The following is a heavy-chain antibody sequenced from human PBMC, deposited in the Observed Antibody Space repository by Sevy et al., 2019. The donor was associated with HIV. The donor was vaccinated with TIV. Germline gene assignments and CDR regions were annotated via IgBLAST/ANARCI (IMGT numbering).Heavy chain of an antibody. Sequence: GGSLRLSCTASGFTFGDYAMSWFRQAPGKGLEWVGFIRSKAYGGTTEYAASVKGRFTISRDDSKSIAYLQMNSLKTEDTAVCYCTRGGDGYNFEETILFDHWGQGTLVTVSS. D-gene: IGHD5-12*01. V-gene: IGHV3-49*03. CDR1: GFTFGDYA. CDR2: IRSKAYGGTT. J-gene: IGHJ4*02. CDR3: TRGGDGYNFEETILFDH.